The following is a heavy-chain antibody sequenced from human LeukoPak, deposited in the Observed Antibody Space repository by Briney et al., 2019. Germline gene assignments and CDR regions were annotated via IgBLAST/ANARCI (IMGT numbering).Heavy chain of an antibody. V-gene: IGHV3-23*01. Sequence: PGTSLRLSCAASGFTFSTYSMHWVRQAPGKGLEWVSAISGSGGSTYYADSVKGRFTISRDNSKNTLYLQMNSLRAEDTAVYYCAKVVVAAGRVDYWGQGTLVTVSS. J-gene: IGHJ4*02. CDR3: AKVVVAAGRVDY. D-gene: IGHD2-15*01. CDR1: GFTFSTYS. CDR2: ISGSGGST.